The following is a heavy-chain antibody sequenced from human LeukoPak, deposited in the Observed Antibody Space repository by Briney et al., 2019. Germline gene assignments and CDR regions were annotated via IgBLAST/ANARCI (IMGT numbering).Heavy chain of an antibody. J-gene: IGHJ3*02. Sequence: PGGSLRLSCAASGFTFSSYAMHWVRQAPGKGLEWVAVISYDGSNKYYADSVKGRFTISRDNSKNTLYLQMNSLRAEDTAVYYCARVYDAFDIWGQGTMVTVSS. CDR3: ARVYDAFDI. CDR1: GFTFSSYA. CDR2: ISYDGSNK. V-gene: IGHV3-30-3*01.